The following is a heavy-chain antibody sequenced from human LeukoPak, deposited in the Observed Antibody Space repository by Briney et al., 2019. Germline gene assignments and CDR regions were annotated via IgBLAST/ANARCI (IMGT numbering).Heavy chain of an antibody. Sequence: GGSLRLSCAASGFTFSGSAMHWVRQASGKGLEWVGRIRSKANSYATAYAASVKGRFTISRDDSKNTAYLQMNGLKTEDTAVYYCTRHSVVGATGFDYWGQGTLVTVSS. CDR2: IRSKANSYAT. J-gene: IGHJ4*02. CDR1: GFTFSGSA. D-gene: IGHD1-26*01. V-gene: IGHV3-73*01. CDR3: TRHSVVGATGFDY.